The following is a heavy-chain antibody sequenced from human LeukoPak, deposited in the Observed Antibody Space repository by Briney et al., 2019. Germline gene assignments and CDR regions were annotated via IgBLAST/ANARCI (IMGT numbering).Heavy chain of an antibody. CDR3: ARVHLLGGYSYGYFDY. CDR2: IYHSGST. D-gene: IGHD5-18*01. CDR1: GGSISSGGYY. Sequence: PSQTLSLTCTVSGGSISSGGYYWSWIRQPPGKGLEWIGYIYHSGSTYYNPSLKSRVTISVDTSKNQFSLKLSSVTAADTAVYYCARVHLLGGYSYGYFDYWGQGTLVTVSS. J-gene: IGHJ4*02. V-gene: IGHV4-30-2*05.